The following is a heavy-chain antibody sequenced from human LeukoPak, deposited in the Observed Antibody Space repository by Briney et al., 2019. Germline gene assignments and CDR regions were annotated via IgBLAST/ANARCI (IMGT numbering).Heavy chain of an antibody. J-gene: IGHJ4*02. CDR1: GFTFDDYA. V-gene: IGHV3-9*03. D-gene: IGHD4-11*01. CDR2: ISWNSGSI. CDR3: AKESVTSGDFDY. Sequence: SLRLSCAASGFTFDDYAMHWVRQAPGKGLEWVSGISWNSGSIGYADSVKGRFTIPRDNAKNSLYLQMNSLRAEDMALYYCAKESVTSGDFDYWGQGTLVTVSS.